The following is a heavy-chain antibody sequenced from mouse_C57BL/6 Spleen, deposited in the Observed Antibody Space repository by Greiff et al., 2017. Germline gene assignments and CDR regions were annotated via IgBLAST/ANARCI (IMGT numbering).Heavy chain of an antibody. Sequence: VQLQQSGTVLARPGASVKMSCKTSGYTFTSYWMHWVKQRPGQGLEWIGAIYPGNSDTSYNQKFKGKATLTAVTSASTAYMELSSLTNEDSAVYYCTSSDGYYPYYFDYWGQGTTLTVSS. D-gene: IGHD2-3*01. V-gene: IGHV1-5*01. CDR2: IYPGNSDT. J-gene: IGHJ2*01. CDR3: TSSDGYYPYYFDY. CDR1: GYTFTSYW.